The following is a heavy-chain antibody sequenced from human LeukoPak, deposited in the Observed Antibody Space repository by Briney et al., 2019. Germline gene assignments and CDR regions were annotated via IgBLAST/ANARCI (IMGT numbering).Heavy chain of an antibody. CDR1: GFTFSSYG. D-gene: IGHD2-21*02. J-gene: IGHJ5*02. V-gene: IGHV3-30*03. CDR3: ARGHGVVTAIHFRPVPHNWFDP. Sequence: PGGSLRLSCAASGFTFSSYGMHWVRQAPGKGLEWVAVISYDGSNKYYADSVKGRFTISRDNSKNTLYLQMNSLRSEDTAVYYCARGHGVVTAIHFRPVPHNWFDPWGQGTLVTVSS. CDR2: ISYDGSNK.